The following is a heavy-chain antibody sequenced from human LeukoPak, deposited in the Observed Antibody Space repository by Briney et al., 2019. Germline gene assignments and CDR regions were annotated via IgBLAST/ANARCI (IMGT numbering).Heavy chain of an antibody. Sequence: GGSLRLSCATSGFTFSIYWMHWVRHAPGEGLVWVSLINGNGGGTDYAGSVKGRFTISRDNAKNTLYLQMNSLGAEDTAVYYCARDVGYKPDYWGQGTLVTVSS. J-gene: IGHJ4*02. CDR2: INGNGGGT. CDR1: GFTFSIYW. V-gene: IGHV3-74*01. D-gene: IGHD2-8*01. CDR3: ARDVGYKPDY.